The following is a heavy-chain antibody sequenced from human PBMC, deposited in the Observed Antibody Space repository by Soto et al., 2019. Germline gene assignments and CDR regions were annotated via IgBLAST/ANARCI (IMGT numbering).Heavy chain of an antibody. Sequence: GASVKVSCKASGYTFTSYGISWVRQAPGQGLEWMGWISAYTGNSGYAQKFQGRVTMTSDTSISTAHMELSSLRSEDTAVYYCARRAETNGWNGFGADKYYFDFWGQGTLVTSPQ. J-gene: IGHJ4*02. CDR1: GYTFTSYG. D-gene: IGHD1-1*01. CDR3: ARRAETNGWNGFGADKYYFDF. V-gene: IGHV1-18*04. CDR2: ISAYTGNS.